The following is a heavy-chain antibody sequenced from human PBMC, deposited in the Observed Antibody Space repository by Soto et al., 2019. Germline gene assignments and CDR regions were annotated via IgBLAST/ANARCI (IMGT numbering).Heavy chain of an antibody. V-gene: IGHV1-69*13. CDR1: GGTFSSYA. CDR2: IIPIFGTA. D-gene: IGHD6-13*01. J-gene: IGHJ5*02. CDR3: ARVEYSSSWLRRDWFDP. Sequence: SVKVSCKASGGTFSSYAISWVRQAPGQGLEWMGGIIPIFGTANYAQKFQGRVTITADGSTSTAYMGLSSLRSEDTAVYYCARVEYSSSWLRRDWFDPWGQGTLVTVSS.